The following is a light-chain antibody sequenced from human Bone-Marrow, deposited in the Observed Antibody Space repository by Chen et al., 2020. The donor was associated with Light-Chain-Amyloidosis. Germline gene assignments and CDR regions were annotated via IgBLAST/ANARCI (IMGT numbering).Light chain of an antibody. CDR3: SSYAGTYTWV. CDR2: DVN. CDR1: SSDVGAYTY. Sequence: QSALTQPRSVSGSLGRSVTISCTGTSSDVGAYTYVYWYQQHPGKAPKLIIYDVNKRPSGVPDRFAGFQSGSTASLTISRIQADDESDYFCSSYAGTYTWVFGGGTKLTVL. V-gene: IGLV2-11*01. J-gene: IGLJ3*02.